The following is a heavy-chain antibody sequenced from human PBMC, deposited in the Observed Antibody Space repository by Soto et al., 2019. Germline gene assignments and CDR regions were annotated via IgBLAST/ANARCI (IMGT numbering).Heavy chain of an antibody. D-gene: IGHD6-13*01. CDR1: GYTFNSHE. Sequence: GGSLRLSCVASGYTFNSHEMNWIRQTPGKRLEWISSVSGSGTTKYADSVKGRFTISRDNAHKSIYLQMNSLRVEDTGVYYCARGGIHWGQGALVTVSS. J-gene: IGHJ4*02. CDR2: VSGSGTT. V-gene: IGHV3-48*03. CDR3: ARGGIH.